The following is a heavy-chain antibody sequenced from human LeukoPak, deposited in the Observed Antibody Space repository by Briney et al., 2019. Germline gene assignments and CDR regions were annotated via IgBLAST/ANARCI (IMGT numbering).Heavy chain of an antibody. CDR3: AREGGTYDSSGYYQAYDAFDI. CDR2: MNQDGSEK. CDR1: GFTFSNLW. Sequence: TGGSLRLSCAASGFTFSNLWMSWVRQAPGNGLEWVANMNQDGSEKYYVDSVKGRFTIFRDNAKKSLYLQMNSLRAEDTAVYYCAREGGTYDSSGYYQAYDAFDIWGQGTMVTVSS. V-gene: IGHV3-7*03. J-gene: IGHJ3*02. D-gene: IGHD3-22*01.